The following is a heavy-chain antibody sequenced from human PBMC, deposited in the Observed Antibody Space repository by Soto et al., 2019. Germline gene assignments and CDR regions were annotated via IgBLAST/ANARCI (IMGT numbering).Heavy chain of an antibody. CDR3: AKDVKSPDTAMVFDY. CDR1: GYTFTSYG. Sequence: ASVKVSCKASGYTFTSYGISWVRQAPGQGLEWMGWISAYNGNTNYAQKLQGRVTMTTDTSTSTAYMELRSLRSDDTAVYYCAKDVKSPDTAMVFDYWGQGTLVTVSS. V-gene: IGHV1-18*01. J-gene: IGHJ4*02. CDR2: ISAYNGNT. D-gene: IGHD5-18*01.